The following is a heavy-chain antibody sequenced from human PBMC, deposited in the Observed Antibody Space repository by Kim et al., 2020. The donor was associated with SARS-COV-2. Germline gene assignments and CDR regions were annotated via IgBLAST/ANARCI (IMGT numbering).Heavy chain of an antibody. V-gene: IGHV3-64D*06. CDR2: ISSNGGST. CDR3: VKEVKIAAAGVLAYYYYYGMDV. CDR1: GFTFSSYA. Sequence: GGSLRLSCSASGFTFSSYAMHWVRQAPGKGLEYVSAISSNGGSTYYADSVKGRFTISRDNSKNTLYLQMSSLRAEDTAVYYCVKEVKIAAAGVLAYYYYYGMDVWGQGTTVTVSS. J-gene: IGHJ6*02. D-gene: IGHD6-13*01.